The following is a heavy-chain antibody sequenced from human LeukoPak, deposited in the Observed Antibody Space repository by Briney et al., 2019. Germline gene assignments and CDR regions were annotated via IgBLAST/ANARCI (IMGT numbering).Heavy chain of an antibody. D-gene: IGHD6-19*01. Sequence: GGSLRLSCAASGFIFSDYSMHWVRQAPGKGREWVSSISSGYTYKYFADSVKGRFTISRDNAKNSLYLQMNSLRTEDSAVYYCTRGPTLIGVAGTWPLDYWGQGTLVTVSS. CDR2: ISSGYTYK. J-gene: IGHJ4*02. V-gene: IGHV3-21*06. CDR1: GFIFSDYS. CDR3: TRGPTLIGVAGTWPLDY.